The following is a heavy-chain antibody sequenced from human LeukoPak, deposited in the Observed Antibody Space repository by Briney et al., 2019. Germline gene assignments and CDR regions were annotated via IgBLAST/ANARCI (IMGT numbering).Heavy chain of an antibody. D-gene: IGHD5-24*01. V-gene: IGHV1-46*01. CDR1: GYTFTNYY. CDR3: ARIRDGYNDAYDI. CDR2: INPGGGNT. Sequence: ASVKVSCKASGYTFTNYYIHWVRQAPGQGLEWMGLINPGGGNTNYAQNFQGRVTMTRDTSASTVYMELSSLRSEDTAIYYCARIRDGYNDAYDIGGQGTVVTVPS. J-gene: IGHJ3*02.